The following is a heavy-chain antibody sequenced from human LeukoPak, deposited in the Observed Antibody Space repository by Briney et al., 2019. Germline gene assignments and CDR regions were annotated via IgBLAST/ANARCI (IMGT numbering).Heavy chain of an antibody. D-gene: IGHD2-2*01. J-gene: IGHJ4*02. CDR3: GRSAAAFLDH. CDR1: GFTFSDYG. CDR2: ISYDGSHI. Sequence: PGGSLRLSCAASGFTFSDYGMHRVRQSPGKGLEWVAMISYDGSHIYYLDSVEGRFTVSRDNSKNTLHLQLNTLRPDDTAIYFCGRSAAAFLDHWGQGTLVTVSS. V-gene: IGHV3-30*03.